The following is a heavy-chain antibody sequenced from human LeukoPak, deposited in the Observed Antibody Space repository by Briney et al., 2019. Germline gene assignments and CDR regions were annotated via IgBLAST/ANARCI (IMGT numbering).Heavy chain of an antibody. V-gene: IGHV4-34*01. CDR2: INHSGST. Sequence: SETLSLTCAVYGGSFSGYYWSWIRQPPGKGLEWIGEINHSGSTNYNPSLKSRVTISVDTSKNQFSMQLSSVTAADTAVYYCARGSKVAVAGTIGRAAYWGQGTLVTVSS. CDR1: GGSFSGYY. D-gene: IGHD6-19*01. J-gene: IGHJ4*02. CDR3: ARGSKVAVAGTIGRAAY.